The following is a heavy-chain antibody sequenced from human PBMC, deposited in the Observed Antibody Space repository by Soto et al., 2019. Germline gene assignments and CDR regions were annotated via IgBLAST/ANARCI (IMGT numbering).Heavy chain of an antibody. CDR1: GGSISSSSYY. CDR2: IYYSGST. Sequence: PSETLSLTCTVSGGSISSSSYYWGWIRQPPGKGLEWIGSIYYSGSTYYNPSLKSRVTISVDTSKNQFSLKLSSVTAADTAVYYCARHGGFITIFGVVPQSWFLDVWGQGTTVTVSS. D-gene: IGHD3-3*01. J-gene: IGHJ6*02. CDR3: ARHGGFITIFGVVPQSWFLDV. V-gene: IGHV4-39*01.